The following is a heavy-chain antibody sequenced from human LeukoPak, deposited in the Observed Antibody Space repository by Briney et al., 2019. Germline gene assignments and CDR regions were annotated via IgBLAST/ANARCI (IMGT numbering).Heavy chain of an antibody. D-gene: IGHD4-11*01. CDR2: GSDVGGT. CDR3: ARHDDHSRAFDI. Sequence: SETLSLTCAVYGASLNGHYWSWIRQPPGKGLEWIGEGSDVGGTKYNPSLKSRVTISADTSKNQFSLKLSSVTAADTAVYYCARHDDHSRAFDIWGQGTMVTVSS. J-gene: IGHJ3*02. V-gene: IGHV4-34*01. CDR1: GASLNGHY.